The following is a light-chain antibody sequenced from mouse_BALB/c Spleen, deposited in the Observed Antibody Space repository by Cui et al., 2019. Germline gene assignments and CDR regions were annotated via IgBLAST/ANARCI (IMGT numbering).Light chain of an antibody. CDR1: SSVSSSY. Sequence: ENVLTQSPAIMAASLGQKVTMTCSASSSVSSSYLHWYQQKSCASPKPLIHRTSNLASGVPARFSGSGSGTSYSLTISSVEAEDEATYYCQQWSGYPFTFGAGTKLELK. CDR3: QQWSGYPFT. V-gene: IGKV4-58*01. CDR2: RTS. J-gene: IGKJ5*01.